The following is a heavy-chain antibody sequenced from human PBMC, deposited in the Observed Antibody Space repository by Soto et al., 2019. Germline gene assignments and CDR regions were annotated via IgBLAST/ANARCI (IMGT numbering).Heavy chain of an antibody. CDR2: INSDGSST. Sequence: GGSLRLSCAASGFTFSSYWMHWVRQAPGKGLAWVSRINSDGSSTSYADSVKGRFTISRDNAKNTLYLQMNSLRAEDTAVYYCARVESSSWYGHDAFDIWGQGTMVTVSS. CDR1: GFTFSSYW. V-gene: IGHV3-74*01. CDR3: ARVESSSWYGHDAFDI. J-gene: IGHJ3*02. D-gene: IGHD6-13*01.